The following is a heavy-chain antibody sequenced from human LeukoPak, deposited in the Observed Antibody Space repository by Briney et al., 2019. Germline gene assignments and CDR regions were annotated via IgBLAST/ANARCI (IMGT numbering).Heavy chain of an antibody. D-gene: IGHD6-19*01. Sequence: ASVKVSCKTSGYSFTDYFMHWVRQAPGQGLECMGWMNPRSGDTNYAQKFQGRVTMTRNTSISTAYMELSSLRSEDTAVYYCARGPYSSGRAIWGQGTMVTVSS. V-gene: IGHV1-2*02. CDR1: GYSFTDYF. J-gene: IGHJ3*02. CDR3: ARGPYSSGRAI. CDR2: MNPRSGDT.